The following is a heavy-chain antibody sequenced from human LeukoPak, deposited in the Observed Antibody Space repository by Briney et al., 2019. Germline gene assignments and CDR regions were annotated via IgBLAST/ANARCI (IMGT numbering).Heavy chain of an antibody. CDR2: IKSDGST. D-gene: IGHD3-22*01. V-gene: IGHV3-74*01. J-gene: IGHJ1*01. CDR1: GFTFSTYW. CDR3: ARAPSEIGGYYPEYFRH. Sequence: PGGSLRLSCAASGFTFSTYWMHWVRQAPGKGLVWVSRIKSDGSTNYADSVKGRFTISRDNAKNTVSLQMNSLRPEDMGVYYCARAPSEIGGYYPEYFRHWGQGTLVTVSS.